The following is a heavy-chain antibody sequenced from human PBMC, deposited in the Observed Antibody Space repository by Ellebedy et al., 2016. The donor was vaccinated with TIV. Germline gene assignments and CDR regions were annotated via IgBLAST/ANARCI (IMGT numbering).Heavy chain of an antibody. J-gene: IGHJ4*02. CDR3: AKELVTGSGAAIDS. CDR2: INHSGDRM. CDR1: GFSFSDYY. D-gene: IGHD3-10*01. Sequence: PGGSLRLSCAASGFSFSDYYMLWIRQAPGKGLEWVTHINHSGDRMSYADPVKGRFTVSRDNGRNSLVLQMDSLRREDTATHFCAKELVTGSGAAIDSWGLGTLVTVSS. V-gene: IGHV3-11*01.